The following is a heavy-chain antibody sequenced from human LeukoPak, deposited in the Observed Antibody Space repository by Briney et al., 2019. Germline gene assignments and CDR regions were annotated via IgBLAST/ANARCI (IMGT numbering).Heavy chain of an antibody. Sequence: SETLSLTCTVSGGSINNYYWGWIRQPPGKGLEWIGFIYYRGNTYYNPSLQSRVTISVDTSKNQFSLRLSSVTAADTAVYYCARLVNYYDSSGPLDYWGQGTLVTVSS. J-gene: IGHJ4*02. CDR1: GGSINNYY. V-gene: IGHV4-59*08. CDR3: ARLVNYYDSSGPLDY. CDR2: IYYRGNT. D-gene: IGHD3-22*01.